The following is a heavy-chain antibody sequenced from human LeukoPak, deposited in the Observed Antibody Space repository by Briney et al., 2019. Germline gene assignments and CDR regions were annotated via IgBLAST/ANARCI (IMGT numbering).Heavy chain of an antibody. CDR3: ARNTNWFDP. J-gene: IGHJ5*02. Sequence: PSETLSLTCTVSGGSISSYYWSWIRQPPGKGLEWIGFIYYSGSTNYNPSLKSRVTISVDTSKNQFSLKLSSVTAADTAVYYCARNTNWFDPWGQGTLVTVSS. CDR1: GGSISSYY. CDR2: IYYSGST. V-gene: IGHV4-59*01.